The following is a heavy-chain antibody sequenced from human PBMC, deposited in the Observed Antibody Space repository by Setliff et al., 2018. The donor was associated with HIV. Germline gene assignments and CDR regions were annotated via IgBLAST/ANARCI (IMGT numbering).Heavy chain of an antibody. CDR3: VRPPDVMTKVTKANC. J-gene: IGHJ2*01. V-gene: IGHV3-48*01. D-gene: IGHD4-17*01. Sequence: PGGSLRLSCAASGFTFTSHGMTWVRQAPGKGLEWVSAISGSGSTTYYADSVKGRFTISRDNAKNSLHLQMNSLRVEDTAVYYCVRPPDVMTKVTKANCWGRGTLVTVSS. CDR1: GFTFTSHG. CDR2: ISGSGSTT.